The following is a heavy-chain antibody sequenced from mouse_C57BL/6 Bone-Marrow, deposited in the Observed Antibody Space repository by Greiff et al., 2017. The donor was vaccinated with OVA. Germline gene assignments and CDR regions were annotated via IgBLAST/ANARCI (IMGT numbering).Heavy chain of an antibody. J-gene: IGHJ2*01. CDR3: ARDGVGPDYFDY. D-gene: IGHD4-1*01. CDR1: GYTFTSYW. V-gene: IGHV1-64*01. CDR2: IHPNSGST. Sequence: VQLQQPGAELVKPGASVKLSCKASGYTFTSYWMHWVKQRPGQGLEWIGMIHPNSGSTNYNEKFKSKATLTVDKSSSPSYMQLSSLTSEDSAVXDCARDGVGPDYFDYWGQGTTLTVSS.